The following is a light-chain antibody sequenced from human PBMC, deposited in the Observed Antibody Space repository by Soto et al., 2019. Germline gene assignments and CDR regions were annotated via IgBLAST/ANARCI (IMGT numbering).Light chain of an antibody. CDR2: NVS. J-gene: IGLJ2*01. CDR1: SSDIGGYNH. CDR3: SSYASVSSLV. Sequence: QSALTQPASVSGSPGQSISISCTGTSSDIGGYNHVSWYQHHPGKAPKLIIYNVSHRPSGVSVRFSGSKSGNTASLTISGLQAEDEALYHCSSYASVSSLVFGGGTKLTVL. V-gene: IGLV2-14*01.